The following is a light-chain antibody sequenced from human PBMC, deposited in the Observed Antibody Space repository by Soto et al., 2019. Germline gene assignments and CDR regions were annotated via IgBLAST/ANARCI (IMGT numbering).Light chain of an antibody. CDR1: SSNIGSNT. V-gene: IGLV1-44*01. J-gene: IGLJ1*01. CDR2: SIT. CDR3: AARDDSLSGPYV. Sequence: VLTQPPSASATPGPGITISYSRSSSNIGSNTVNWYPLLPGTSPKLLIYSITLRPSGVPDRFSGSQSVTSAFLARGGLQSEDEADYYCAARDDSLSGPYVFGTGTKVTVL.